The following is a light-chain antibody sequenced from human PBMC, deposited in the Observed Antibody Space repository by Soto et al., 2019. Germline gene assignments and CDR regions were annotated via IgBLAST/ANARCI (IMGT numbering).Light chain of an antibody. Sequence: DIQMTQSPSTVSASVGDRVTITCRASQSISTWLAWYQHKPGEAPKLLIYKASSLESGVPSRFSHSGSGPQFTLSIRRLEPDDFPTSYRQQYNRYWTFGQGTNVEV. CDR3: QQYNRYWT. J-gene: IGKJ1*01. CDR1: QSISTW. CDR2: KAS. V-gene: IGKV1-5*03.